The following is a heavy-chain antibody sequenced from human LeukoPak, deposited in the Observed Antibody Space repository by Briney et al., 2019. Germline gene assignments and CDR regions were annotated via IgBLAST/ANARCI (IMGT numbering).Heavy chain of an antibody. D-gene: IGHD1-1*01. CDR1: GFILRSYA. CDR2: TQHDGDDK. V-gene: IGHV3-30*02. J-gene: IGHJ4*02. Sequence: GGSLRLSCEASGFILRSYAMHWVRQAPGKGLEWVAFTQHDGDDKYYADSVKGRFTISRDNSKNTLYLQMNSLRAEDTAVYYCAKVLPGPFHYWGQGTLVTVSS. CDR3: AKVLPGPFHY.